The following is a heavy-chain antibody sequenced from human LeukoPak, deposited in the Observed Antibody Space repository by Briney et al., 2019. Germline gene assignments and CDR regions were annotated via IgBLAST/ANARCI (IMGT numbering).Heavy chain of an antibody. V-gene: IGHV1-2*02. CDR3: ARDLPLRAVTNCFDY. CDR2: INLNNGGT. D-gene: IGHD3-10*01. Sequence: GASVKVSCKASGYTFSGHYMHWVRQAPGQDLEWMGRINLNNGGTKFAQKFQGRVTMTRDTSISTAYMELNSLTSDDTAVYYCARDLPLRAVTNCFDYWGQGTLVTVSS. J-gene: IGHJ4*02. CDR1: GYTFSGHY.